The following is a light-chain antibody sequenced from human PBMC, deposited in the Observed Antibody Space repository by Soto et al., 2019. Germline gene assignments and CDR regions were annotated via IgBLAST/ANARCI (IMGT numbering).Light chain of an antibody. CDR2: GAS. V-gene: IGKV3D-15*01. Sequence: EIVMTQSPATLSVSPGERVTLSCRASQSVSSNYLAWYQQKPGRAPRLLIYGASSRDTGIPDRFSGSGSGTEFTLTISSLQSEDFVVYYCQQYNNWPSWTFGQGTKVDI. J-gene: IGKJ1*01. CDR1: QSVSSN. CDR3: QQYNNWPSWT.